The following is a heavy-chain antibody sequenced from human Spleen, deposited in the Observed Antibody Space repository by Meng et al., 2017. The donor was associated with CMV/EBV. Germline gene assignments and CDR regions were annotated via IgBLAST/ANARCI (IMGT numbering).Heavy chain of an antibody. CDR2: ISYNGST. D-gene: IGHD4-11*01. V-gene: IGHV4-61*01. CDR1: GASVSSRNYF. Sequence: GSLRLSCTVSGASVSSRNYFWNWVRQSPGRGLEWIGYISYNGSTKSNPSLKSRVTISVDTSKNQFSLRLNSVTAADTAVYYCAREIQDSSNSDLNWFDPWGQGTLVTVSS. CDR3: AREIQDSSNSDLNWFDP. J-gene: IGHJ5*02.